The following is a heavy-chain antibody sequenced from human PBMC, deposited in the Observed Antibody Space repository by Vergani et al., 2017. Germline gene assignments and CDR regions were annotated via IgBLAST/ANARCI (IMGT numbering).Heavy chain of an antibody. CDR3: AGDPRFLGWFGYTPDYFDY. V-gene: IGHV3-11*01. CDR1: GFTFSDYY. CDR2: ISSSGSTI. Sequence: QVQLVESGGGLVKPGGSLRLSCAASGFTFSDYYMSWIRQAPGKGREWVSYISSSGSTIYYADSVKGRFTITRDNAKNSLYLQMNSLRAEDTAVYYCAGDPRFLGWFGYTPDYFDYWGQGTLVTVSS. J-gene: IGHJ4*02. D-gene: IGHD3-3*01.